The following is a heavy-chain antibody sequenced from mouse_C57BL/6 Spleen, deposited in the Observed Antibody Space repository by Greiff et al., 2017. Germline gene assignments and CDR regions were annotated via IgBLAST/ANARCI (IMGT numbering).Heavy chain of an antibody. CDR1: GYTFTDYY. J-gene: IGHJ2*01. CDR2: INPNNGGT. Sequence: VQLQQSGPELVKPGASVKISCKASGYTFTDYYMNWVKQSHGKSLEWIGDINPNNGGTSYNQKFKGKATLTVDKSSSTAYMERRSLTSEDSAVYYCARTDSADYFDYWGQGTTLTVSS. V-gene: IGHV1-26*01. CDR3: ARTDSADYFDY. D-gene: IGHD3-1*01.